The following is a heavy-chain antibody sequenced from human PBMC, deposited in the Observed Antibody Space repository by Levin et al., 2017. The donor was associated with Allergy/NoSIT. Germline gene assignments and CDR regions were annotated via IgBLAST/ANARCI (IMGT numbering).Heavy chain of an antibody. CDR1: GFTFSSYA. V-gene: IGHV3-64*01. CDR3: ARAGGVKAPLDY. CDR2: ISSNGGST. J-gene: IGHJ4*02. Sequence: GGSLRLSCAASGFTFSSYAMHWVRQAPGKGLEYVSAISSNGGSTYYANSVKGRFTISRDNSKNTLYLQMGSLRAEDMAVYYCARAGGVKAPLDYWGQGTLVTVSS. D-gene: IGHD2-15*01.